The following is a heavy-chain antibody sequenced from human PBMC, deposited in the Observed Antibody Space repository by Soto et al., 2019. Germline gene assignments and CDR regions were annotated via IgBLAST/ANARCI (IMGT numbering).Heavy chain of an antibody. Sequence: GGSLRLSCAASGFTFSSYSMNWVRQAPGKGLEWVSSISSSSSYIYYADSVKGRFTISRDNDKNSLYLQMNSLRAEDTAVYYCARNSNPKLVYYYYGMDVWGQGTTVTVSS. CDR2: ISSSSSYI. CDR3: ARNSNPKLVYYYYGMDV. V-gene: IGHV3-21*01. J-gene: IGHJ6*02. D-gene: IGHD4-4*01. CDR1: GFTFSSYS.